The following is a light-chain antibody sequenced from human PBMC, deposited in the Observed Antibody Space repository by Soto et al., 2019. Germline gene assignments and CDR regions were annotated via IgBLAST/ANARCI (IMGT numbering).Light chain of an antibody. J-gene: IGKJ2*01. CDR2: DAS. CDR1: QSISGW. Sequence: DIQMTQSPSTLSTSVGDGVTITCRASQSISGWLAWYQQKPGKAPKLLIYDASTLESGVPSRFSGSGSGTEFTLSISSLQPDDFATYYCQQYNTYSYTFGQGTKVDIK. V-gene: IGKV1-5*01. CDR3: QQYNTYSYT.